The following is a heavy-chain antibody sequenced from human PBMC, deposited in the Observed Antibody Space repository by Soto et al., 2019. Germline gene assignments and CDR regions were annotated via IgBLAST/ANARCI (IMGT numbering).Heavy chain of an antibody. J-gene: IGHJ3*02. Sequence: QVQPVQSGAEVKKPGSSVKVSCKASGGTFSSYTISWVRQAPGQGLEWMGRIIPILGIANYAQKFQGRVTITADKSTSTAYMELSSLRSEDTAVYYCAREGGVGYCSGGSCYRVDAFDIWGQGTMVTVSS. CDR3: AREGGVGYCSGGSCYRVDAFDI. CDR1: GGTFSSYT. V-gene: IGHV1-69*08. D-gene: IGHD2-15*01. CDR2: IIPILGIA.